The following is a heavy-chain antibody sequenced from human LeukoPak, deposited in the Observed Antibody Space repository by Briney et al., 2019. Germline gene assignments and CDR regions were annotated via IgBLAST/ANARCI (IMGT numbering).Heavy chain of an antibody. CDR3: ARDGQQLELAYYFDY. CDR1: GYTFTSYY. J-gene: IGHJ4*02. V-gene: IGHV1-46*01. Sequence: ASVKVSCKASGYTFTSYYMHWVRQAPGQGLEWMGIINPSGGSTSYAQKLQGRVTMTRDTSTSTVYMELSSLRSEDTAVYYCARDGQQLELAYYFDYWGQGTLVTVSS. D-gene: IGHD6-13*01. CDR2: INPSGGST.